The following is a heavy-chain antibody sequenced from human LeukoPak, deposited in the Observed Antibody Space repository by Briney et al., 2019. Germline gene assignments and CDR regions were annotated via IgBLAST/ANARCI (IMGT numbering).Heavy chain of an antibody. Sequence: SETLSLTCTVSGGSISNSYWSWIRQPAGKGLEWIGRIHTSGSTNYNPSLKSRVTMSVDTSKNQFSRKLSSVTAADTAVYYCARGICSSTSCYTPGAFDIWGQGTMVTVSS. V-gene: IGHV4-4*07. D-gene: IGHD2-2*02. CDR3: ARGICSSTSCYTPGAFDI. J-gene: IGHJ3*02. CDR2: IHTSGST. CDR1: GGSISNSY.